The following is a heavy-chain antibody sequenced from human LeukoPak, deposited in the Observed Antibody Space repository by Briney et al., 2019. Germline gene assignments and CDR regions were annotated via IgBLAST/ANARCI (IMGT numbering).Heavy chain of an antibody. CDR3: ATDLDCSGGSCYSSPLTNGMDV. D-gene: IGHD2-15*01. CDR1: GYTLTELS. J-gene: IGHJ6*02. V-gene: IGHV1-24*01. Sequence: ASVKVSCKVSGYTLTELSMHWVRQAPGKGLEWMGGFDPEDGETIYAQKSQGRVTMTEDTSTDTAYMELSSLRSEDTAVYYCATDLDCSGGSCYSSPLTNGMDVWGQGTTVTVSS. CDR2: FDPEDGET.